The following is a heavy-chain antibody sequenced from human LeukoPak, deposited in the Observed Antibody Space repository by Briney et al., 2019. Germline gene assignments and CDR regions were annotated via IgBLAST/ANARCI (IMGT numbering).Heavy chain of an antibody. CDR3: AKVKIWARGGFDP. Sequence: PGGSLRLSCAASGFTFSTYAMSWVRQAPGKGLEWVSAIGDSGGSTYYADSVKGRFTISRDNSKNTLYLQMNSLRAEDTAVYYCAKVKIWARGGFDPWGQGTLVTVSS. CDR1: GFTFSTYA. CDR2: IGDSGGST. D-gene: IGHD3-10*01. V-gene: IGHV3-23*01. J-gene: IGHJ5*02.